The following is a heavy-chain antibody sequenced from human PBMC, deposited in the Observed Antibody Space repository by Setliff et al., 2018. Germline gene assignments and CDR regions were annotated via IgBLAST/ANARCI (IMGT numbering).Heavy chain of an antibody. D-gene: IGHD3-22*01. V-gene: IGHV1-3*01. J-gene: IGHJ6*03. CDR2: INPGNGNT. Sequence: ASVKVSCKASGYTFTDYAMHWVRQAPGQRLEWMGWINPGNGNTKYSQKFQDRVTITRDTSASTAYMELSSLRSEDTAVYYCARDKGYDSSGYYFYYYYYMDVWGKGTTVTVSS. CDR1: GYTFTDYA. CDR3: ARDKGYDSSGYYFYYYYYMDV.